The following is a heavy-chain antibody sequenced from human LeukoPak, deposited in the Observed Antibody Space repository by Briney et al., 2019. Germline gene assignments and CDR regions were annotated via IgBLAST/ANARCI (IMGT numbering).Heavy chain of an antibody. CDR1: GGTFSSYA. CDR2: IIPIFGTA. J-gene: IGHJ3*02. D-gene: IGHD1-26*01. CDR3: ARQIVGRGAFDI. Sequence: SVKVSCKASGGTFSSYAISWVRQDPGQGLEWMGGIIPIFGTANYAQKFQGRVTITADESTGTAYMELSSLRSEDTAVYYCARQIVGRGAFDIWGQGTMVTVSS. V-gene: IGHV1-69*13.